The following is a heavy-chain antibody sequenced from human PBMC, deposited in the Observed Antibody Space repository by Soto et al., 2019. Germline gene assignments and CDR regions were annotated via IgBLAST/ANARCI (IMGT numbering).Heavy chain of an antibody. D-gene: IGHD5-18*01. J-gene: IGHJ3*02. Sequence: GGSLRLSCAASGFTFSDYYMIWIRQAPGKGLEWVSYISSSSSYTNYADSVKGRFTISRDNAKNSLYLQMNSLRAEDTAVYYCASTQWILDAFDIWGQGTMVTVSS. CDR1: GFTFSDYY. CDR2: ISSSSSYT. CDR3: ASTQWILDAFDI. V-gene: IGHV3-11*03.